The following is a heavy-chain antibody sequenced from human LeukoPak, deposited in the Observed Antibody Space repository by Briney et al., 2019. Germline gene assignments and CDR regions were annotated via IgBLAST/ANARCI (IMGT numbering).Heavy chain of an antibody. J-gene: IGHJ5*02. Sequence: QPGGSLILSCEASGFTFSRYWMHWVRQAPGKGLMWVSRINSDGSATTYADFVKGRFTISRDNAKNTVYLQMNSLRVDDTAIYYCERDYGAWGQGTLVTVSP. CDR3: ERDYGA. D-gene: IGHD4/OR15-4a*01. CDR1: GFTFSRYW. CDR2: INSDGSAT. V-gene: IGHV3-74*03.